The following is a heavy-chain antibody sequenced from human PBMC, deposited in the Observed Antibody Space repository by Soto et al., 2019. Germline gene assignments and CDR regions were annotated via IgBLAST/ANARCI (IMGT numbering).Heavy chain of an antibody. CDR1: GGSISSSSYY. J-gene: IGHJ5*02. D-gene: IGHD3-3*01. CDR3: ARQFSYYDFWSGYPQNNWFDP. Sequence: SETLSLTCTVSGGSISSSSYYWGWIRQPPGKGLEWIGSIYYSGSTYYNPSLKSRVTISVDTSKNQFSLKLSSVTAADTAVYYCARQFSYYDFWSGYPQNNWFDPWGQGTLVTVSS. V-gene: IGHV4-39*01. CDR2: IYYSGST.